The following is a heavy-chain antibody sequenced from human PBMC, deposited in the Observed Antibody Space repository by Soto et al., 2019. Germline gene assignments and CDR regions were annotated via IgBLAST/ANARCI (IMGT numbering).Heavy chain of an antibody. J-gene: IGHJ4*02. D-gene: IGHD6-19*01. V-gene: IGHV3-23*01. CDR1: GFTFSSYA. CDR3: AKARRSPVALQDY. CDR2: ISGSGGST. Sequence: EVQLLESGGGLVQPGGSLRLSCAASGFTFSSYAMSWVRQAPGKGLEWVSAISGSGGSTYYADSVKGRFTISRDNSKNTLYQQMNSLRAEDTAVYYCAKARRSPVALQDYWGQGTLVTVSS.